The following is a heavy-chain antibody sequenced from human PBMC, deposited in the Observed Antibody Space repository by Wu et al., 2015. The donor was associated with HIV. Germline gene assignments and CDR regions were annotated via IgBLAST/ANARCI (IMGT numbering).Heavy chain of an antibody. Sequence: QVQLVQSGAEVKKPGTSVKVSCKASGYTFTSFGITWVRQAPGQGLEWMGWISGYNGNTNYAQKLQGRVTMTTDTYTSTAYMELRSLRSDDTAVYYCARDCSSTQPSDYYMDVWGKGTTVTVSS. CDR3: ARDCSSTQPSDYYMDV. CDR2: ISGYNGNT. CDR1: GYTFTSFG. D-gene: IGHD2-2*01. V-gene: IGHV1-18*01. J-gene: IGHJ6*03.